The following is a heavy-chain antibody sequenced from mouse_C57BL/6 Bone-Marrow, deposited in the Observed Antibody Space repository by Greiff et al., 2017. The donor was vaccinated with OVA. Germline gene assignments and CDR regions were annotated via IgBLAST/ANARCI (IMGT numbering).Heavy chain of an antibody. D-gene: IGHD1-1*01. J-gene: IGHJ2*01. V-gene: IGHV7-3*01. CDR1: GFTFTTYY. Sequence: EVKLVESGGGLVQPGDSLSLSCAASGFTFTTYYMSWVRQPPGKALEWLAFIRNKPNGSTTEYSASVKGRFTISRDNSQSILYLQMNALRAEDSATYYCARYKGRVAVDYFDYWGQGTALTGSS. CDR2: IRNKPNGSTT. CDR3: ARYKGRVAVDYFDY.